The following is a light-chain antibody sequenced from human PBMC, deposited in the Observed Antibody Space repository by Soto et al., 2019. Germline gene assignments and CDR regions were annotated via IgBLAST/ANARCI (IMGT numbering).Light chain of an antibody. CDR2: DAS. CDR3: QQYGSFSPIT. J-gene: IGKJ4*01. Sequence: DIQMTQSPSTLSASVGDRVTITCRASRSISNWLAWYQQRPGIAPKLLIFDASILQSGVPSRFSGSGSGTEFTLTISRLQTDDFATYYFQQYGSFSPITFGGGTNVEI. V-gene: IGKV1-5*01. CDR1: RSISNW.